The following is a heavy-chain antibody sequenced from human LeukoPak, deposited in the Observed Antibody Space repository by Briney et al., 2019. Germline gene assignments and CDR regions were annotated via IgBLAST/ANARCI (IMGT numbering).Heavy chain of an antibody. Sequence: PGGSLRLSCAASGFTFSSYAMSWVRQAPGKGLEWVSAISGSGGSTYYADSVKGRFTISRDNSKNTLYLQMNSLRAEDTAVYYCAKDLAYYYDSSGYYPYWGQGTLVTVSS. J-gene: IGHJ4*02. CDR3: AKDLAYYYDSSGYYPY. V-gene: IGHV3-23*01. D-gene: IGHD3-22*01. CDR1: GFTFSSYA. CDR2: ISGSGGST.